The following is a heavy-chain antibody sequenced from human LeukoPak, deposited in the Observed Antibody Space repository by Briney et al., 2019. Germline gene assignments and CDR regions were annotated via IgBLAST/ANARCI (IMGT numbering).Heavy chain of an antibody. V-gene: IGHV4-34*01. Sequence: SETLSLTCAVYGGSFSGYYWSWIRQPPGKGLEWIGEINHSGSTNYNPSLKSRVTISVDTSKNQFSLKLSSVTAADTAVYYCARATYYDFWSGYLGAFDIWGQGTMVTVSS. CDR2: INHSGST. CDR3: ARATYYDFWSGYLGAFDI. D-gene: IGHD3-3*01. CDR1: GGSFSGYY. J-gene: IGHJ3*02.